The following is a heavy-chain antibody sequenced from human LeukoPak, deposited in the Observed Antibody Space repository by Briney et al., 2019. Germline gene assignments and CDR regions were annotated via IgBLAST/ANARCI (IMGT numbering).Heavy chain of an antibody. D-gene: IGHD4-23*01. Sequence: GGSLRLSCTASGFTFRDYGMSWVRQAPGKGLEWVSAISGSGGSAYYADSVKGRFTISRDSSKNTLYLQMNSLRAEDTAVYYCAKSPGYGGSFDYWGQGTLVTVSS. CDR3: AKSPGYGGSFDY. V-gene: IGHV3-23*01. J-gene: IGHJ4*02. CDR2: ISGSGGSA. CDR1: GFTFRDYG.